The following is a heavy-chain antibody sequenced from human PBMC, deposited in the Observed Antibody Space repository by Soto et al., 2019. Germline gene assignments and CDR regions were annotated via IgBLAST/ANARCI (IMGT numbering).Heavy chain of an antibody. CDR2: ISYDGSNK. D-gene: IGHD1-26*01. V-gene: IGHV3-30*18. Sequence: GGSLRLSCAASGFTFSSYGMHWVRQAPGKGLEWVAVISYDGSNKYYADSVKDRFTISRDNSKNTLYLQMNSLRAEDTAVYYCAKLGAAPGWFDPWGQGTLVTVSS. CDR1: GFTFSSYG. CDR3: AKLGAAPGWFDP. J-gene: IGHJ5*02.